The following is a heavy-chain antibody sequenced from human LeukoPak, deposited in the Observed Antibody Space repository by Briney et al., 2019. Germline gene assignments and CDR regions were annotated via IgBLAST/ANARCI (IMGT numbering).Heavy chain of an antibody. CDR3: ARAPYGDAFDI. D-gene: IGHD4-17*01. CDR2: INPNSGGT. J-gene: IGHJ3*02. V-gene: IGHV1-2*06. Sequence: ASVKVSCKASGYTFTGYYMHWVRQAPGQGLGWMGRINPNSGGTNYAQKFQGRVTMTRDTSISTAYMELSRLRSDDTAVYYCARAPYGDAFDIWGQGTVVTVSS. CDR1: GYTFTGYY.